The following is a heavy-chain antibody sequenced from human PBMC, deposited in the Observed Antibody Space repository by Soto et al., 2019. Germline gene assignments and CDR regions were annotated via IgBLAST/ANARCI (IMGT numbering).Heavy chain of an antibody. CDR1: GGSFSGYY. CDR2: INHSGST. D-gene: IGHD3-22*01. J-gene: IGHJ4*02. V-gene: IGHV4-34*01. CDR3: ARASGGYYSYFDY. Sequence: XGTLSLTCAVYGGSFSGYYWSWIRQPPGKGLEWIGEINHSGSTNYNPSLKSRVTISVDTSKNQFSLKLSSVTAADTAVYYCARASGGYYSYFDYWAQGTLVTVSS.